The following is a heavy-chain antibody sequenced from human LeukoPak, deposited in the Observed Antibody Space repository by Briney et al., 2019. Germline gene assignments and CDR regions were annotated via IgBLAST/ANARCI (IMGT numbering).Heavy chain of an antibody. Sequence: GGSLRLSCVASGFPFSSYWMTWVRQAPGKGLEWVAHINPDGRDTYYVDSMKGRFTISRDNAQNSMYLQMNSLRVEDTAVYYCTSWGDTTAEYFQRWGQGTLVTVSS. CDR1: GFPFSSYW. J-gene: IGHJ1*01. V-gene: IGHV3-7*01. CDR3: TSWGDTTAEYFQR. D-gene: IGHD2-21*02. CDR2: INPDGRDT.